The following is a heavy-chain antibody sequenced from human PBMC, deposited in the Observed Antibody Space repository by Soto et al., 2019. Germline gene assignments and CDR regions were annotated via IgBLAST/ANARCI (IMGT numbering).Heavy chain of an antibody. CDR3: AADLITIFGVVTYGMDV. CDR2: IVVGSGNT. V-gene: IGHV1-58*01. D-gene: IGHD3-3*01. J-gene: IGHJ6*02. CDR1: GFTFTSSA. Sequence: ASVKVSCKASGFTFTSSAVQWVRQARGQRLEWIGWIVVGSGNTNYAQKFQERATITRDMSTSTAYMELSSLRSEDTAVYYCAADLITIFGVVTYGMDVWGQGTTVTVSS.